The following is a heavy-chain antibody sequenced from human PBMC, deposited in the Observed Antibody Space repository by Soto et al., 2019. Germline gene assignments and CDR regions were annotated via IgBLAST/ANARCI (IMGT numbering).Heavy chain of an antibody. J-gene: IGHJ3*02. CDR3: AKDIARYSGYEGAFDI. Sequence: VQLVESGGGLVQPGRSLRLSCAASGFSFDDYVMHWVRQGPGKGLEWVSGLDWNGVSIGYADSVKGRFTISSDNAKNSLYLQMNSLISEDTALYYCAKDIARYSGYEGAFDIWGQGTMVTVSS. D-gene: IGHD5-12*01. CDR2: LDWNGVSI. CDR1: GFSFDDYV. V-gene: IGHV3-9*01.